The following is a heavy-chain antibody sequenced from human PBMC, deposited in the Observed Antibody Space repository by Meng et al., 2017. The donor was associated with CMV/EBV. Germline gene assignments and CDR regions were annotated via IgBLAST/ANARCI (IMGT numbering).Heavy chain of an antibody. CDR1: GFTFSSYS. Sequence: GESLKISCAASGFTFSSYSMNWVRQAPGKGLEWVSSISSSSSYIYYADSVKGRFTISRDNAKNSLYLQMNSLRAEDTAVYYCARDISVGWELRINAFDIWGQGTMVTVSS. CDR2: ISSSSSYI. V-gene: IGHV3-21*01. J-gene: IGHJ3*02. D-gene: IGHD1-26*01. CDR3: ARDISVGWELRINAFDI.